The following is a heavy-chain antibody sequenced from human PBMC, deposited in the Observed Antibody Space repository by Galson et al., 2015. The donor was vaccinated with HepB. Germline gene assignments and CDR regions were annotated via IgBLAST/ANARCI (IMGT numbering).Heavy chain of an antibody. CDR1: GGTFSSYA. D-gene: IGHD2-15*01. J-gene: IGHJ4*02. CDR2: IIPIFGTA. Sequence: SVKVSCKASGGTFSSYAISWVRQAPGQGLEWMGGIIPIFGTANYTQKFQGRVTITADESTSTAYMELSSLRSEDTAVYYCARDRYCSGGSCYSFDYWGQGTLVTVSS. V-gene: IGHV1-69*13. CDR3: ARDRYCSGGSCYSFDY.